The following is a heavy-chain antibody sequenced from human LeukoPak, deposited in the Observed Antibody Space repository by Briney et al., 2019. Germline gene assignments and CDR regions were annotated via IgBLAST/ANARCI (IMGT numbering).Heavy chain of an antibody. Sequence: GGSLRLSCAASGFTFSSCVMTWVRQAPGKGLEWVSAISGSGGSTYYADSVKGRFTISRDNSKNTLYLQMNSLRAEDTAVYYCAKGGAAAGFDYWGQGTLVTVSS. V-gene: IGHV3-23*01. CDR2: ISGSGGST. J-gene: IGHJ4*02. CDR1: GFTFSSCV. D-gene: IGHD6-13*01. CDR3: AKGGAAAGFDY.